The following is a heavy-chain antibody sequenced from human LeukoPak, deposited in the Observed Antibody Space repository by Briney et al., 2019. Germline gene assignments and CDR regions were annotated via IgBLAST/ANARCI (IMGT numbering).Heavy chain of an antibody. CDR3: TRLDSERYFDPENPFDI. D-gene: IGHD3-9*01. J-gene: IGHJ3*02. V-gene: IGHV3-73*01. CDR1: GFTFSGSA. Sequence: GGSLRLSCAASGFTFSGSAMHWVRQASGKGLEWLGRIRNKANGYVTLYAASVRGRFTISRDDSKNTAYLQMNSLKTEDTAVYYCTRLDSERYFDPENPFDIWGQGTMVTVSS. CDR2: IRNKANGYVT.